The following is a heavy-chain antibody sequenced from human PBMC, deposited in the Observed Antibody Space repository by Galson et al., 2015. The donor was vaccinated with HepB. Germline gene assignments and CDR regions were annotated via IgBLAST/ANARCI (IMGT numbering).Heavy chain of an antibody. CDR2: IKEDGSEK. J-gene: IGHJ4*02. Sequence: SLRLSCAASGFTFSSYWMSWVRQAPGKGLEWVANIKEDGSEKYYVDSVKGRFTISRDNAKTSLYLQMNSLRAEDTAVYYCANLVRRSSWCYRGQGTLVTVSS. D-gene: IGHD6-19*01. CDR1: GFTFSSYW. V-gene: IGHV3-7*03. CDR3: ANLVRRSSWCY.